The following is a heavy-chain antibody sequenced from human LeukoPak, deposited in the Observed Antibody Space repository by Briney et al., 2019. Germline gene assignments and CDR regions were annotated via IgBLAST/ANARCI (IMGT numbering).Heavy chain of an antibody. D-gene: IGHD2-15*01. CDR2: ISYSGST. CDR3: ARHDCSGGSCYSDY. V-gene: IGHV4-39*01. J-gene: IGHJ4*02. Sequence: SETLSLTCTVSGGSISSSSYYWGWIRQPPGKGLEWIGSISYSGSTYYNPSLKSRVTISVDTSNNQFSLKLSSLTAADTAVYYCARHDCSGGSCYSDYWGQGTLVTVSS. CDR1: GGSISSSSYY.